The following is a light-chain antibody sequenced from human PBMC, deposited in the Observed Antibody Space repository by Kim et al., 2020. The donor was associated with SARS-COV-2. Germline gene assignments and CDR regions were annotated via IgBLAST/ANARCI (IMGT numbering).Light chain of an antibody. CDR3: QAWDSSTYV. CDR2: QDS. J-gene: IGLJ1*01. Sequence: PGQKERNTWCGEKWGDKKAGWNQKKPGESPVLVIYQDSKRPSGMPERFAGGNSGNTATLTISGTQAMDEADYYCQAWDSSTYVFGTGTKVTVL. CDR1: KWGDKK. V-gene: IGLV3-1*01.